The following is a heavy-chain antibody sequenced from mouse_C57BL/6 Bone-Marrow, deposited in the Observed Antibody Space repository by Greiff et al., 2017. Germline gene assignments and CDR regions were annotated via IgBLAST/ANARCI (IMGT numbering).Heavy chain of an antibody. J-gene: IGHJ1*03. CDR3: ARVYYGSDWYFDV. CDR2: INPSSGYT. Sequence: VQLQQSGAELAKPGASVKLSCKASGYTFTSYWMHWVKQRPGQGLEWIGYINPSSGYTKYNQKFKDKATLTADKSSSTAYMQLSSLTYEDSAVYYCARVYYGSDWYFDVWGTGTTVTVSS. V-gene: IGHV1-7*01. CDR1: GYTFTSYW. D-gene: IGHD1-1*01.